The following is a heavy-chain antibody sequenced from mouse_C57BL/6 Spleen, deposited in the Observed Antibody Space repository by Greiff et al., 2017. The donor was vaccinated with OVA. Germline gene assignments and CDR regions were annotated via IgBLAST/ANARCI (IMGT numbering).Heavy chain of an antibody. D-gene: IGHD1-1*01. CDR3: ARDWTTVVPHWYFDV. CDR2: IDPSDSAT. CDR1: GYTFTSYW. V-gene: IGHV1-52*01. Sequence: QVQLQQPGAELVRPGSSVKLSCKASGYTFTSYWMHWVKQRPIQGLEWIGNIDPSDSATHYNQKFKDKATLTVEKSSSTDYIQLSSLTSEDSAVYYCARDWTTVVPHWYFDVWGTGTTVTVSS. J-gene: IGHJ1*03.